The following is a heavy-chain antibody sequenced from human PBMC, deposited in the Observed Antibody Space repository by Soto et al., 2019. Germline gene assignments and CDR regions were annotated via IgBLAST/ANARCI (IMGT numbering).Heavy chain of an antibody. CDR1: GYTFTTYY. CDR3: ARDRGWFEP. J-gene: IGHJ5*02. CDR2: INPSGGSA. V-gene: IGHV1-46*04. Sequence: ASVKVSCKASGYTFTTYYIHWLRQAPGQGLEWLGIINPSGGSATYAQKVQGRVTMTRDTSTSTVYMELSSLRFDDTAVYFCARDRGWFEPWGQGTLVTVSS.